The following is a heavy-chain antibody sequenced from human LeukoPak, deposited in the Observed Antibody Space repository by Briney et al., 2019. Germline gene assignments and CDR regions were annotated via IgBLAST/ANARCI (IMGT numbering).Heavy chain of an antibody. CDR3: ARASMTTVTNRAYFDY. J-gene: IGHJ4*02. CDR2: INPNNGGT. Sequence: GASVKVSCKASGYTFTGYYLHWVRQAPGLGFEWMGWINPNNGGTNYAQKFQGRVTMTRDTSINTAYMELSSLRSDDTAVYYCARASMTTVTNRAYFDYWGQGTLVTVSS. D-gene: IGHD4-11*01. CDR1: GYTFTGYY. V-gene: IGHV1-2*02.